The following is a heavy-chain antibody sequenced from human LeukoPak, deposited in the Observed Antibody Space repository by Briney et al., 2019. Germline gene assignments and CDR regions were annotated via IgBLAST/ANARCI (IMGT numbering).Heavy chain of an antibody. CDR1: GFTFSSYG. J-gene: IGHJ4*02. CDR3: AKDVSYYYGSGSCLDY. Sequence: GGSLRLSCAASGFTFSSYGMHWVRQAPGKGLEWVAVISYDGSNKYYADSVKGRFTISRDNSKNTLYLQMNSLRAEDTAVYYCAKDVSYYYGSGSCLDYWGQGTLVPVSS. CDR2: ISYDGSNK. V-gene: IGHV3-30*18. D-gene: IGHD3-10*01.